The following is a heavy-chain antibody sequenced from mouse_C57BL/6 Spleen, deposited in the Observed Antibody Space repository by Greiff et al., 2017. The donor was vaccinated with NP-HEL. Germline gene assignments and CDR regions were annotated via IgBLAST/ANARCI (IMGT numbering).Heavy chain of an antibody. V-gene: IGHV1-50*01. J-gene: IGHJ4*01. D-gene: IGHD1-1*01. CDR2: IDPSDSYT. CDR1: GYTFTSYW. CDR3: ARRGILLRTMDY. Sequence: QVQLQQPGAELVKPGASVKLSCKASGYTFTSYWMQWVKQRPGQGLEWIGEIDPSDSYTNYNQKFKGKATLTVDTSSSTAYMQLSSLTSEDSAVYYCARRGILLRTMDYWGQGTSVTVSS.